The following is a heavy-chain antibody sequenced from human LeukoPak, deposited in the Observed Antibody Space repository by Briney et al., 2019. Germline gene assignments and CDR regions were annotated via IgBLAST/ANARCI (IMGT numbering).Heavy chain of an antibody. D-gene: IGHD6-13*01. CDR2: IIPILGIA. CDR3: ARDLQQLVLGDAFDI. V-gene: IGHV1-69*04. Sequence: ASVKVSCKASGYTFTGYYMHWVRQAPGQGLEWMGRIIPILGIANYAQKFQGRVTITADKSTSTAYMELSSLRSEDTAVYYCARDLQQLVLGDAFDIWGQGTMDTVSS. CDR1: GYTFTGYY. J-gene: IGHJ3*02.